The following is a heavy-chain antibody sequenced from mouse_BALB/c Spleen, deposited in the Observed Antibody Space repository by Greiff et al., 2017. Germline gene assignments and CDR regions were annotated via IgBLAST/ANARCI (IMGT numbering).Heavy chain of an antibody. CDR1: GFTFSSYA. CDR3: ARNYGYDPFYAMDY. D-gene: IGHD1-2*01. Sequence: EVHLVESGGGLVKPGGSLKLSCAASGFTFSSYAMSWVRQSPEKRLEWVAEISSGGSYTYYPDTVTGRFTISRDNAKNTLYLEMSSLRSEDTAMYYCARNYGYDPFYAMDYWGQGTSFTVSS. V-gene: IGHV5-9-4*01. J-gene: IGHJ4*01. CDR2: ISSGGSYT.